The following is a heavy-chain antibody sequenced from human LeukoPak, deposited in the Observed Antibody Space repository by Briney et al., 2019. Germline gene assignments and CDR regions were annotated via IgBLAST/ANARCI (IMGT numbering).Heavy chain of an antibody. CDR2: ISSSSSYI. Sequence: GGSLRLSCAASGFTFSSYSMNWVGQAPGKGLEWFSSISSSSSYIYYADSVKGRFTISRDNAKNSLYLQMNSLRAEDTAVYYCASNDGYYDGSGYHGDYWGQGTLVTVSS. J-gene: IGHJ4*02. CDR3: ASNDGYYDGSGYHGDY. CDR1: GFTFSSYS. D-gene: IGHD3-22*01. V-gene: IGHV3-21*01.